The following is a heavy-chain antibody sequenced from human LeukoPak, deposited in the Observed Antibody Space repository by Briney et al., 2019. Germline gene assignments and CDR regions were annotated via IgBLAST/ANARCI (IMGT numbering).Heavy chain of an antibody. CDR1: GGSISSNNW. V-gene: IGHV4-4*02. Sequence: PSETLSLTCAVSGGSISSNNWWSWVRQPPGKGLEWIGEIYHSGSTNYNPSLKSRVTISVDTSKNQFSLKLSSVTAADTAVYYCARKQWLVLVRWFDPWGQGTLVTVSS. CDR2: IYHSGST. D-gene: IGHD6-19*01. CDR3: ARKQWLVLVRWFDP. J-gene: IGHJ5*02.